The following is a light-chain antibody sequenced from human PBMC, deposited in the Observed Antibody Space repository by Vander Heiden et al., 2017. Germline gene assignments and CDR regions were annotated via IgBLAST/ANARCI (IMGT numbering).Light chain of an antibody. J-gene: IGKJ1*01. V-gene: IGKV3-15*01. CDR2: DTS. CDR3: QQYNNWPPWT. Sequence: EIVMTQSPATLSVSPGERVTLSCRASQSIFGKLAWYQQKPGQAPRLLMYDTSTRAAGSSARFSGSGSGTEFTLTISSVQSEDFAVYYCQQYNNWPPWTFGQGTKVEIK. CDR1: QSIFGK.